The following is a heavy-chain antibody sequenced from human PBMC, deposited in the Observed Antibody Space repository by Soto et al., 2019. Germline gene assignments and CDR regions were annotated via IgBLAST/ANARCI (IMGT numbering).Heavy chain of an antibody. J-gene: IGHJ4*02. CDR3: AREVEARGFDY. V-gene: IGHV3-30-3*01. Sequence: QVQLVESGGGVVQPGRSLRLSCAASGFTFSSYAMHWVRQAPGKGLEWVAVISYDGSNKYYADSVKGRFTISRDNSKNTLYLQMNSLRAEDKAVYYCAREVEARGFDYWGQGTLVTVSS. CDR2: ISYDGSNK. CDR1: GFTFSSYA.